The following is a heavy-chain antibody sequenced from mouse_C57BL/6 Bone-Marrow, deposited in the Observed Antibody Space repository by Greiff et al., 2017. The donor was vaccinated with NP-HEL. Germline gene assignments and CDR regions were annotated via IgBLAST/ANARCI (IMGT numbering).Heavy chain of an antibody. V-gene: IGHV1-64*01. CDR1: GYTFTSYW. J-gene: IGHJ2*01. Sequence: VQLQESGAELVKPGASVKLSCKASGYTFTSYWMHWVKQRPGQGLEWIGMIHPNSGSTNYNEKFKSKATLTVDKSSSTAYMQLSSLTSEDSAVYYCARDGYYGDYWGQGTTLTVSS. CDR2: IHPNSGST. D-gene: IGHD2-3*01. CDR3: ARDGYYGDY.